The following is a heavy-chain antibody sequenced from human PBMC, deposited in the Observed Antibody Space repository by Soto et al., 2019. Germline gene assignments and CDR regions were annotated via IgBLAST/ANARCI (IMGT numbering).Heavy chain of an antibody. D-gene: IGHD3-16*01. CDR3: AKGGADS. CDR2: ISYDGSNK. Sequence: QVQLVESGGGVVQPGRSLRLSCAASGFTFSSYGMHWVRQAPGKGLEWVAVISYDGSNKYYADSVKGRFTISRDNSKNTLYLQMNILRAEDTAVYYCAKGGADSWGQGTLVTVSS. J-gene: IGHJ4*02. CDR1: GFTFSSYG. V-gene: IGHV3-30*18.